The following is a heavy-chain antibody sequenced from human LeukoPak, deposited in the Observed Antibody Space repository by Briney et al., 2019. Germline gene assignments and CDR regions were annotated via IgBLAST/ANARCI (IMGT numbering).Heavy chain of an antibody. CDR1: GYTFTGYY. J-gene: IGHJ1*01. V-gene: IGHV1-2*02. CDR3: ARMPYDSSGYYKH. D-gene: IGHD3-22*01. Sequence: AASVKVSCKASGYTFTGYYMHWVRQAPGQGLEWMGWINPNSGGTNYAQKFQGRVTMTRDTSISTAYMELSRLRSDDTAVYYCARMPYDSSGYYKHWGQGTLVTVSS. CDR2: INPNSGGT.